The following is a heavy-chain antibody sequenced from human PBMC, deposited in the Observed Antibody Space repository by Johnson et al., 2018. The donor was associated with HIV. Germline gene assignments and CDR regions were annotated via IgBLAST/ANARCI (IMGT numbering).Heavy chain of an antibody. V-gene: IGHV3-7*03. CDR1: GFIFGMFS. CDR2: IKCDGSEK. Sequence: VQLVESGGGLVQPGGSLRLSCAASGFIFGMFSMRWVRQAPGRGLEWVADIKCDGSEKKYVDSVKGRFTISRDNAKNSLYLQMNSLRAEDTALYYCAGGRIGAFDIWGQGTMVTVSS. J-gene: IGHJ3*02. CDR3: AGGRIGAFDI. D-gene: IGHD2-15*01.